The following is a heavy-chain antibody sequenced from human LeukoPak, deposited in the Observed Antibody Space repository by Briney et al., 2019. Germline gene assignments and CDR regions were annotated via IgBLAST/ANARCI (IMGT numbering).Heavy chain of an antibody. V-gene: IGHV4-59*01. D-gene: IGHD4-23*01. CDR2: IYYTGST. J-gene: IGHJ3*02. CDR3: ATHPTVITRFDI. CDR1: GGSIFSYY. Sequence: SETLSLTCTVSGGSIFSYYWSWIRQPPGKGLEWMGYIYYTGSTNCNPSLKSRVTISLDMSKNRLSLKLSSVTAADTAVYYCATHPTVITRFDIWGQGTMVTVSS.